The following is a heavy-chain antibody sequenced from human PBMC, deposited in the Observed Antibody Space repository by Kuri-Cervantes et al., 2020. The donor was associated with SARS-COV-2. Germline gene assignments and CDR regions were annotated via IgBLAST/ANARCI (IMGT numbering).Heavy chain of an antibody. CDR2: SRSKAYGGTS. Sequence: GESLKISCAASGFTVSTNYMSWVRQTPGKGLEWVGFSRSKAYGGTSEYAASVKDRFTISRDDTGTIAYLQMNSLKTEDTAVYYCTTGPSVAVRPDSYFYMDVWGKGTTVTVSS. J-gene: IGHJ6*03. V-gene: IGHV3-49*04. CDR1: GFTVSTNY. D-gene: IGHD3-10*01. CDR3: TTGPSVAVRPDSYFYMDV.